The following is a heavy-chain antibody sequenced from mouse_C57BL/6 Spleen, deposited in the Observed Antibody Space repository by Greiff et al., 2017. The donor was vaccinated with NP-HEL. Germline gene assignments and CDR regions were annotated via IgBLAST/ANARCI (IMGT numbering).Heavy chain of an antibody. CDR2: ISSGGDYI. V-gene: IGHV5-9-1*02. D-gene: IGHD1-1*01. CDR3: TRDRANYAMDY. Sequence: EVKLVESGEGGVKPGGSLKLSCAASGFTFSSYAMSWVRQTPEKRLEWVAYISSGGDYIYYADTVKGRFTISRDNARNTLYLQMSSLKSEDTAMYYCTRDRANYAMDYWGQGTSVTVSS. CDR1: GFTFSSYA. J-gene: IGHJ4*01.